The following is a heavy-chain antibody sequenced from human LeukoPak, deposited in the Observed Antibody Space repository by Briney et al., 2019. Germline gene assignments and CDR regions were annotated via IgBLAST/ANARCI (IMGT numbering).Heavy chain of an antibody. CDR1: GYTFTSYG. CDR2: ISAYNGNT. Sequence: GASVKVSCKASGYTFTSYGISWVRQAPGQGLEWMGWISAYNGNTNYAQKLQGRVTMTTDTSTSTAYMELRSLRSDDTAVYYCARDLRGIVVVQAAPWFDYWGQGTLVTVSS. J-gene: IGHJ4*02. CDR3: ARDLRGIVVVQAAPWFDY. D-gene: IGHD2-2*01. V-gene: IGHV1-18*01.